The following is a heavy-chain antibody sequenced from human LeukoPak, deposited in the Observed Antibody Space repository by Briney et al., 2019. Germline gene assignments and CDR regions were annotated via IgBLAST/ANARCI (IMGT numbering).Heavy chain of an antibody. V-gene: IGHV3-30*02. CDR3: AKDRYGDYGVGCLAY. D-gene: IGHD4-17*01. Sequence: GGSLRLSCAASGFTFSSYGMHWVRQAPGKGLEWVAFIRYDGSNKYYADSVKGRFTISRDNSKNTLYLQMNSLRAEDTAVYYCAKDRYGDYGVGCLAYWGQGTLVTVSS. CDR1: GFTFSSYG. J-gene: IGHJ4*02. CDR2: IRYDGSNK.